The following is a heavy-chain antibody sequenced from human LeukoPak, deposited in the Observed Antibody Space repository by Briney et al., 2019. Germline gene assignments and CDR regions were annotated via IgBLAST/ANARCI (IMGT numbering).Heavy chain of an antibody. CDR1: GGTFSSYA. V-gene: IGHV1-69*04. D-gene: IGHD5-12*01. Sequence: SVKVSCKASGGTFSSYAISWVRQAPGQGLEWMGRIIPIFGIANYAQKLQGRVTITADKSTSTAYMELSSLRSEDTAVYYCAREGRGYDPLRPYYYGMDVWGQGTTVTVSS. J-gene: IGHJ6*02. CDR2: IIPIFGIA. CDR3: AREGRGYDPLRPYYYGMDV.